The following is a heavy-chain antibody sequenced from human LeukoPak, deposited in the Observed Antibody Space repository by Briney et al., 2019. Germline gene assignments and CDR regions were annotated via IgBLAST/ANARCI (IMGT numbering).Heavy chain of an antibody. J-gene: IGHJ3*02. Sequence: GGSLRLSCAASGFTFSSYSMNWVRQAPGKGLEWVSSISSSSSYIYYADSVKGRFTTSRDDAKNSLYLQMNSLRAEDTAVYYCARDKMVVAATLYDAFDIWGQGTMVTVSS. CDR1: GFTFSSYS. D-gene: IGHD2-15*01. CDR3: ARDKMVVAATLYDAFDI. CDR2: ISSSSSYI. V-gene: IGHV3-21*01.